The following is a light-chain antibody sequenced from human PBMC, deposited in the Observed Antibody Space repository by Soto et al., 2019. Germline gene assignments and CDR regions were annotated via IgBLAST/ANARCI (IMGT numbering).Light chain of an antibody. V-gene: IGKV1-5*03. J-gene: IGKJ1*01. Sequence: DIQMTHSPSTLSVSLGDRVTIACRASQTISSWLAWYQQKPGKAPKLLIYKASTLKSGVPSRFSGSGSGTEFTLTISSLQPEDFATYYCLQHNSYPRTFGQGTKVDI. CDR1: QTISSW. CDR2: KAS. CDR3: LQHNSYPRT.